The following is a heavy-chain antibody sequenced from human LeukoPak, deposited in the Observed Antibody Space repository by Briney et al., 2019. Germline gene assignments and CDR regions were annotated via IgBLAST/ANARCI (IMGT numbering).Heavy chain of an antibody. D-gene: IGHD3-22*01. Sequence: GGSLRLSCAASGFTFSDYYMSWIRQAPGKGLEWVSYISSSGSTIYYADSVRGRFTISRDNAKNSLYLQMNSLRAEDTAVYYCARDIETYYYDSSGYPNWFDPWGQGTLVTVSS. V-gene: IGHV3-11*01. CDR1: GFTFSDYY. CDR2: ISSSGSTI. CDR3: ARDIETYYYDSSGYPNWFDP. J-gene: IGHJ5*02.